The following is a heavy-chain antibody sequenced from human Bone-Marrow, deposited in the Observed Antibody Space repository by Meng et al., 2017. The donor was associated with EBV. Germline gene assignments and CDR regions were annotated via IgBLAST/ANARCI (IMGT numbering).Heavy chain of an antibody. CDR1: GGSISSSNW. Sequence: VQRQASGPGLLTPSGTLSLPCAVSGGSISSSNWWSWVRQPPGKGLEWIGEIYHSGSTNYNPSLKSRVTISVDKSKNQFSLKLSSVTAADTAVYYCARGYCSSTSCYGSDWFDPWGQGTLVTVSS. V-gene: IGHV4-4*02. J-gene: IGHJ5*02. D-gene: IGHD2-2*01. CDR2: IYHSGST. CDR3: ARGYCSSTSCYGSDWFDP.